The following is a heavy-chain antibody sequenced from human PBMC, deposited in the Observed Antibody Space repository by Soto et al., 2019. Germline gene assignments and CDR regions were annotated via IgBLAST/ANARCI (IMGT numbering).Heavy chain of an antibody. D-gene: IGHD3-22*01. J-gene: IGHJ3*02. V-gene: IGHV1-69*02. CDR2: IIHMLDIA. CDR1: GGTFSSYT. CDR3: ARAYYDDDGSGRSSAFDI. Sequence: QVQLVQSGAEVKKHGSSVKVSCKASGGTFSSYTLSWVRQAPGQGLEWMGRIIHMLDIANYAQNFQGRVTSTADKSTRIAYRDMSSLRSEDTAVYYCARAYYDDDGSGRSSAFDIWGQGTMVTVS.